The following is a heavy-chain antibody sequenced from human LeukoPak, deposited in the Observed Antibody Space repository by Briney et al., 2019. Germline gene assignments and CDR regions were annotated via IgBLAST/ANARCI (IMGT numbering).Heavy chain of an antibody. CDR2: ISSSGSTI. J-gene: IGHJ5*02. CDR3: AKDYEPLVGVHRWGDWFDP. V-gene: IGHV3-48*03. CDR1: GFTFSSYE. D-gene: IGHD1-26*01. Sequence: PGGSLRVSCAASGFTFSSYEMNWVRQAPGKGLEWVSYISSSGSTIYYADSVEGRFTISRDNSKNTLYLQMNSLRAEDTAVYYCAKDYEPLVGVHRWGDWFDPWGQGTLVTVSS.